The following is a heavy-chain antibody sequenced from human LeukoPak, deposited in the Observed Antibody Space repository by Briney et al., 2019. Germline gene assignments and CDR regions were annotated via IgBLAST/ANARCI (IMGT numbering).Heavy chain of an antibody. V-gene: IGHV3-53*01. CDR3: ARLPLSDYGDYVQWGYIDY. Sequence: QPGGSLRLSCAASGFTVSSYYMSWVRQAPEKGLGWVSVIYIGGSTYYADSVKGRFTISRDNSKNTLYLQMNSLRVEDTAVYYCARLPLSDYGDYVQWGYIDYWGLGTLVTVSS. CDR2: IYIGGST. D-gene: IGHD4-17*01. J-gene: IGHJ4*02. CDR1: GFTVSSYY.